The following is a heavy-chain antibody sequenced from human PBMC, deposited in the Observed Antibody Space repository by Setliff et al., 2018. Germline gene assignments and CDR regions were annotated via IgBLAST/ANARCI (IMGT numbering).Heavy chain of an antibody. D-gene: IGHD2-2*01. CDR1: GYTFSRYG. CDR3: VRDRAAIVVGPPTAAFDI. J-gene: IGHJ3*02. Sequence: ASVKVSCKASGYTFSRYGISWVRQAPGQGLEWMGWISGYNGYTVYAQKLQGGVTLTTDTSTGTAYMEVRSLRSDDTAQYYCVRDRAAIVVGPPTAAFDIWGQGTMVTVSS. CDR2: ISGYNGYT. V-gene: IGHV1-18*01.